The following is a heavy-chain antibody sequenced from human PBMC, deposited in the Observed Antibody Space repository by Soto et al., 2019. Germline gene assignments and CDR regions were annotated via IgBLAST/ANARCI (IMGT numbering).Heavy chain of an antibody. CDR3: ARADPPAAGAISGFDP. J-gene: IGHJ5*02. Sequence: SETLSLTCAVSGGSISSGGYSWSWIRQPPGKGLEWIGYIYHSGSTYYNPSLKSRVTISVDRSKNQFSLKLSSVTAADTAVYYCARADPPAAGAISGFDPWGQGTLVTVSS. CDR2: IYHSGST. D-gene: IGHD2-2*01. CDR1: GGSISSGGYS. V-gene: IGHV4-30-2*01.